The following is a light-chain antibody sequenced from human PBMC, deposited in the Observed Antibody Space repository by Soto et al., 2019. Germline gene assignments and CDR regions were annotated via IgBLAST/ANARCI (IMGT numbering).Light chain of an antibody. CDR3: QQRSNWPVT. V-gene: IGKV3-11*01. Sequence: IVLTQSPATLSLSPGERATLSCRASQSVSSYLAWYQQKPGQAPRLLIYDASNRATGIPARFSGSGSGTDFTLTICSLEPEDFAVYYCQQRSNWPVTFGQGTRLEIK. CDR2: DAS. J-gene: IGKJ5*01. CDR1: QSVSSY.